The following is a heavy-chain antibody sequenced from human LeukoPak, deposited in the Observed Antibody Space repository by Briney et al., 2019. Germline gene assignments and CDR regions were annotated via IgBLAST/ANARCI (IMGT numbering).Heavy chain of an antibody. CDR1: GFTFSSYA. V-gene: IGHV3-23*01. CDR2: ISGSGGST. CDR3: ATRGAIVVVTAIRDY. Sequence: GGSLRLSCAASGFTFSSYAMSWVRQAPGKGLEWVSAISGSGGSTYYADSVKGRFTISRDNSKNTLYLQMNSLRAEDTAVYYCATRGAIVVVTAIRDYWGQGTLVTVSS. J-gene: IGHJ4*02. D-gene: IGHD2-21*02.